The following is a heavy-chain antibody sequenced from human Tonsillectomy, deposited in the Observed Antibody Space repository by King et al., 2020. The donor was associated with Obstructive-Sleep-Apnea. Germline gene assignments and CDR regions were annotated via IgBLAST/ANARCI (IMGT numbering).Heavy chain of an antibody. Sequence: DVQLVESGGGLVQPGRSLRLSCAASGFIFDDYAMHWVRQAPGKGLEWVSGLSWNGGIIGYADSVKGRFTISRDNAKNSLYLQMNSLRTEDTALYYCAKDSGVSGAYYFDYWGQGILVTVSS. CDR2: LSWNGGII. CDR3: AKDSGVSGAYYFDY. D-gene: IGHD1-26*01. J-gene: IGHJ4*02. CDR1: GFIFDDYA. V-gene: IGHV3-9*01.